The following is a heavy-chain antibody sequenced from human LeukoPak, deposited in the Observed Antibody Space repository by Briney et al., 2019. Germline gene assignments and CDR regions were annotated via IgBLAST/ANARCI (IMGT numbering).Heavy chain of an antibody. Sequence: GGSLRLSCAASGFTFSGYAMSWVRQAPGKGLEWVSAISGSGGSTYYADSVKGRFTISRDNSKNTLYLQMNSLRAEDTAVYYCAKVPLDFAEGIDYFDYWGQGTLVTVSS. V-gene: IGHV3-23*01. CDR3: AKVPLDFAEGIDYFDY. CDR2: ISGSGGST. CDR1: GFTFSGYA. J-gene: IGHJ4*02. D-gene: IGHD2-2*03.